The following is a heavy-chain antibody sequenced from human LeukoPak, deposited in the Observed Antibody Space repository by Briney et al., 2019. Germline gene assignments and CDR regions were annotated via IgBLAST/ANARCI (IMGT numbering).Heavy chain of an antibody. J-gene: IGHJ4*02. Sequence: GGSLRLSCAASGFTFSSYAMHWVRPAPGKGLEWVAVISYDGSNKYYADSVKGRFTISRDNSKNTLYLQMNSLRAEDTAVYYCARDGRDFWSGKGDYWGQGTLVTVSS. CDR2: ISYDGSNK. CDR1: GFTFSSYA. CDR3: ARDGRDFWSGKGDY. V-gene: IGHV3-30-3*01. D-gene: IGHD3-3*01.